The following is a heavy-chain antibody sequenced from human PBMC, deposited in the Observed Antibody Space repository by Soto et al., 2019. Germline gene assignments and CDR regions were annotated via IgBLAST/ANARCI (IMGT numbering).Heavy chain of an antibody. Sequence: QMQLQESGPELVKPSQTLSLICTVSGYSMTSGGYYWSWVRHLPGKGLEWIGYIYYSGGTQFNPSLKSRVSMSVDTSKNQFSLRLSSVTAADTAVYYCATLLGSHQHHYFGIDVWGQGTTVTVSS. J-gene: IGHJ6*02. D-gene: IGHD2-2*01. V-gene: IGHV4-31*03. CDR3: ATLLGSHQHHYFGIDV. CDR2: IYYSGGT. CDR1: GYSMTSGGYY.